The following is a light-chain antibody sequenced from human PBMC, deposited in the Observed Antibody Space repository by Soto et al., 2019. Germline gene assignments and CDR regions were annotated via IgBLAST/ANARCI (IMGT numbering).Light chain of an antibody. V-gene: IGKV1-5*03. Sequence: DIQMTQSPSTLSASVGDRVTITCRASQSISSWLAWYQQKPGKAPKLLIYKASSLESGVPSRFSGSGSGTEFTLTISSLQHDDGATYYCQQYNSYSGTVGQGTKLEIK. CDR1: QSISSW. CDR3: QQYNSYSGT. CDR2: KAS. J-gene: IGKJ2*01.